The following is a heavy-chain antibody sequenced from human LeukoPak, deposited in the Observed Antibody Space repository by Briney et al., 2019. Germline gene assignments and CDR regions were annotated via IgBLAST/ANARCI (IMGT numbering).Heavy chain of an antibody. V-gene: IGHV3-30*02. J-gene: IGHJ4*02. CDR2: IWYDGTNK. D-gene: IGHD6-19*01. CDR3: AKDYVAVAGLGVY. Sequence: GGSLRLSCAASGFTFSSYGMHWVRQAPGKGLEWVAFIWYDGTNKYYADSVKGRFTISRDNSKNTLYLQMNRLRAEDTAVYYCAKDYVAVAGLGVYWGQGTLVTVSS. CDR1: GFTFSSYG.